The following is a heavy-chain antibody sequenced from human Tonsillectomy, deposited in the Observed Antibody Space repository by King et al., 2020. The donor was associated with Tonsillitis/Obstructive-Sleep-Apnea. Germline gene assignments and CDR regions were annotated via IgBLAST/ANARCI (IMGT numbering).Heavy chain of an antibody. D-gene: IGHD3-3*01. V-gene: IGHV3-9*01. CDR1: GFTFDDYA. CDR3: AKGRRFLAWLSDY. J-gene: IGHJ4*02. Sequence: VQLVESGGGLVQPGRSLRLSCAASGFTFDDYAMHWVRQAPGKGLEWVSGISWNSGSIGYADSVKGRFTISRDNAKNSLYLQMNSLRAEDTALYYCAKGRRFLAWLSDYWGQGTLVTVSS. CDR2: ISWNSGSI.